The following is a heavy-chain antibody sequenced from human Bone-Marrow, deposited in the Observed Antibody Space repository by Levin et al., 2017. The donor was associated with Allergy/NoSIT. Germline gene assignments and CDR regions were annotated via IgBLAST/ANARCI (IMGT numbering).Heavy chain of an antibody. CDR3: ARIFRRDNNYFAAPDY. D-gene: IGHD5-24*01. V-gene: IGHV2-26*01. CDR1: GFSLTDAAMG. Sequence: SGPTLVKPTETLTLTCTVSGFSLTDAAMGVSWIRQPPGKALEWLAHIFSNDEMAYRTSLEGRLTISEDASKSQVVLALTDMDPEDTGTYYCARIFRRDNNYFAAPDYWGQGTLVTVSS. J-gene: IGHJ4*02. CDR2: IFSNDEM.